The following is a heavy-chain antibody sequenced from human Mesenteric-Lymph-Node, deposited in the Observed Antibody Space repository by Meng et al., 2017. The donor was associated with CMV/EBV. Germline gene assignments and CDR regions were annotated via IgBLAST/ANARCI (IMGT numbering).Heavy chain of an antibody. Sequence: GESLKISCTASGFTFGDYAMSWVRQAPGKGLEWVGSIRNKAYGETTEYAASVKGRFTISRDDSRGIAYLQMNSLKTEDTAVYYCSRNPYCTSNSCYGADFWGQGTLVTVSS. J-gene: IGHJ4*02. D-gene: IGHD2-2*01. V-gene: IGHV3-49*04. CDR2: IRNKAYGETT. CDR3: SRNPYCTSNSCYGADF. CDR1: GFTFGDYA.